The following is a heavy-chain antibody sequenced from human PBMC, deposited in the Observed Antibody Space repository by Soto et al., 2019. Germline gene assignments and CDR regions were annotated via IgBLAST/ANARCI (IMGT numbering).Heavy chain of an antibody. CDR1: GFSFSDYW. Sequence: GGSLRLSCETSGFSFSDYWMSWVRRAPGKGLEWVANVKPDGTQKFYVDSVRGRFTIFRDNTKKSLFLQMNSLTAEDTGIYYCARESPGSNWYAHWGQGAQVTVSS. V-gene: IGHV3-7*05. J-gene: IGHJ5*02. CDR3: ARESPGSNWYAH. CDR2: VKPDGTQK.